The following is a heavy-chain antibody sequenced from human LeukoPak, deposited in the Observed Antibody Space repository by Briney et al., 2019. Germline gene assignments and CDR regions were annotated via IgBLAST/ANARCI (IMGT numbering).Heavy chain of an antibody. CDR3: AKGSRLLWFGESPCNWFDP. V-gene: IGHV3-9*01. Sequence: QAGGSLRLSCAASGFTFDDYAMHWVRQAPGKGLEWVSGISWNSGSIGYADSVKGRFTISRDNAKNSLYLQMNSLRAEDTALYYCAKGSRLLWFGESPCNWFDPWGQGTLVTVSS. CDR2: ISWNSGSI. J-gene: IGHJ5*02. D-gene: IGHD3-10*01. CDR1: GFTFDDYA.